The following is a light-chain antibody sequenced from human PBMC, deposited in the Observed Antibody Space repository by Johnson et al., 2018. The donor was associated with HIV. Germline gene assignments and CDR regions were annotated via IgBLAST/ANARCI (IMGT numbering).Light chain of an antibody. V-gene: IGLV1-51*02. CDR2: ENN. CDR3: VTWHTSLSGGGV. CDR1: SSNIGNNY. J-gene: IGLJ1*01. Sequence: QSVLTQPPSVSAAPGQKVTISCSGSSSNIGNNYVSWYQQLPGTAPKLLIYENNERPSGIPDRFSASKSGTSATLGITGLQTGDEGDYYCVTWHTSLSGGGVFGTGTKVTVL.